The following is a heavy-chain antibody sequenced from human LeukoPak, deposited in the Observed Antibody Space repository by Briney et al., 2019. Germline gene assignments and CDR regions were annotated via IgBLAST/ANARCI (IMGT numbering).Heavy chain of an antibody. J-gene: IGHJ4*02. D-gene: IGHD5-12*01. CDR2: IKQDGSEI. CDR3: AKSRGAYSGYETFGY. V-gene: IGHV3-7*01. Sequence: GGSLRLSCAASGFTFSTYWMSWVRQAPGKGLEWVANIKQDGSEIYYVDSVKGRFTISRDNAKNSLYLQMNSLRAEDTAVYYCAKSRGAYSGYETFGYWGQGTLVTVSS. CDR1: GFTFSTYW.